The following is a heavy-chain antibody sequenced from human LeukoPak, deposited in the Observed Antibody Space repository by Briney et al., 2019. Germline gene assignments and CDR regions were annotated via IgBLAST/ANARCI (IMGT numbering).Heavy chain of an antibody. Sequence: RASVKVSCKVSGFTLAALSMHWVRQAHGKGLEWVGGFDRKNGDTIYAQRFRGRVTLTEDTSTCTACMDLSSLSADDTAVYYCATGVYCASTTCPGYQHYYYFMDVWGKGTTVTVSS. D-gene: IGHD2/OR15-2a*01. CDR3: ATGVYCASTTCPGYQHYYYFMDV. J-gene: IGHJ6*03. CDR1: GFTLAALS. V-gene: IGHV1-24*01. CDR2: FDRKNGDT.